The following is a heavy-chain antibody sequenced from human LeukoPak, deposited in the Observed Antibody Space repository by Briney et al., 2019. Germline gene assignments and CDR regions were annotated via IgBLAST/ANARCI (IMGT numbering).Heavy chain of an antibody. CDR3: ARGGSVVVPAAISWFDP. CDR1: GDSISGYH. D-gene: IGHD2-2*01. Sequence: SETLSLTCTVSGDSISGYHWSWIRQPPGKGLEWIADIYYSGTTNYKPSLKSRVTISINTSKNQFSLKLSSVTAADTAVYYCARGGSVVVPAAISWFDPWGQGTLVTVSS. V-gene: IGHV4-59*12. J-gene: IGHJ5*02. CDR2: IYYSGTT.